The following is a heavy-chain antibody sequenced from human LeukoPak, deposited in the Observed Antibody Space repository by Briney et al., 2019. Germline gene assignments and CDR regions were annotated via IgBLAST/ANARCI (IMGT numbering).Heavy chain of an antibody. CDR2: IIPILGIA. V-gene: IGHV1-69*04. J-gene: IGHJ4*02. CDR3: ARGGPDYGGNVSAKY. D-gene: IGHD4-23*01. CDR1: GGTFSSYA. Sequence: ASVKVSCKASGGTFSSYAIRWVRQAPGQGLEWMGRIIPILGIANYARKLQGRVTITADKSTSTAYMELSSLRSEDTAVYYCARGGPDYGGNVSAKYWGQGTLVTVSS.